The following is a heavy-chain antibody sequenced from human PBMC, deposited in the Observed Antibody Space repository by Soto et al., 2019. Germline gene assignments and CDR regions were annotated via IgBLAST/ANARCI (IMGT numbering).Heavy chain of an antibody. CDR1: GFTFSSYG. J-gene: IGHJ6*03. CDR2: IWYDGSNK. CDR3: ARDRVPDYGDYELEDMDV. Sequence: GGSLRLSCAASGFTFSSYGMHWVRQAPGKGLEWVAVIWYDGSNKYYADSVKGRFTISRDNSKNTLYLQMNSLRAEDTAVYYCARDRVPDYGDYELEDMDVWGKGTTVTVSS. V-gene: IGHV3-33*01. D-gene: IGHD4-17*01.